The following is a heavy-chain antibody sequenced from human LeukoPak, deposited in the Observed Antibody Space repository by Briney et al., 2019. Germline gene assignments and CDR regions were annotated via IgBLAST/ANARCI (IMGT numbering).Heavy chain of an antibody. CDR2: IYSSGST. CDR1: GGSTNSYY. CDR3: ARVKASSTSWTFDQ. Sequence: SETLSLTCSVSGGSTNSYYWSWVRQSGGKGLEWIGRIYSSGSTVYNPSLNSRLTMSIDTSKNQFSLTLKSVTATDTAVYYCARVKASSTSWTFDQWGQGALVTVSS. J-gene: IGHJ4*02. D-gene: IGHD2-2*01. V-gene: IGHV4-4*07.